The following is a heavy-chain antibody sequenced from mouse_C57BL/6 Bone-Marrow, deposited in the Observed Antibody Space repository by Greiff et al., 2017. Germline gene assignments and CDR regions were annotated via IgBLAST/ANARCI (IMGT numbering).Heavy chain of an antibody. V-gene: IGHV1-64*01. D-gene: IGHD1-1*01. CDR1: GYTFTSYW. Sequence: VQLQQPGAELVKPGASVKLSCKASGYTFTSYWMHWVKQRPGQGLEWIGMIHPNSGSTNYNEKFKSKATLTVDQSSSTAYMQLSSLTSEDSAVYYCAGHGLYCCGGSYEYFDVWGKGTTLTVSS. CDR2: IHPNSGST. J-gene: IGHJ1*03. CDR3: AGHGLYCCGGSYEYFDV.